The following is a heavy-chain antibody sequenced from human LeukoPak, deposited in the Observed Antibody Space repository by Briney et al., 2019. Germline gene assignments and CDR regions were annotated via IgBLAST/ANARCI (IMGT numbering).Heavy chain of an antibody. J-gene: IGHJ4*02. Sequence: PGGSLRLSCAASGFPFSSYSMNWVRQAPGKGLEWVSSISSGTSFIYYADSVKGRFTISRDNAKNSLYLQMNSLRAEDTAVYYCAKDFVVVPGNVNYFDYWGQGTLVTVSS. CDR3: AKDFVVVPGNVNYFDY. V-gene: IGHV3-21*01. CDR1: GFPFSSYS. D-gene: IGHD2-21*02. CDR2: ISSGTSFI.